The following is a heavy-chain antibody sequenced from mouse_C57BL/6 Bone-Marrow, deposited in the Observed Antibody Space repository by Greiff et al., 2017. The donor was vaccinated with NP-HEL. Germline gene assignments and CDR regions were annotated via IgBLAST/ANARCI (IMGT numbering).Heavy chain of an antibody. CDR2: IFPGSGST. V-gene: IGHV1-75*01. J-gene: IGHJ2*01. Sequence: VQLQQSGPELVKPGASVKISCKASGYTFTDYYINWVKQRPGQGLEWIGWIFPGSGSTYYNEKFKGKATLTVDKSSSTAYMLLSSLTSEESAVYFCARKDYGSSLEGFDYWGQGTTLTVSS. CDR3: ARKDYGSSLEGFDY. CDR1: GYTFTDYY. D-gene: IGHD1-1*01.